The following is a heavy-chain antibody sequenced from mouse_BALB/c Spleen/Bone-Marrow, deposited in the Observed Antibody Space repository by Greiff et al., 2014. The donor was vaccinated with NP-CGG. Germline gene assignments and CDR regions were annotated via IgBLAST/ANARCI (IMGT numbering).Heavy chain of an antibody. D-gene: IGHD2-1*01. Sequence: EVKLVESGGGLVQPGGSRKLSCVASGFTFSSFGMHWVRQAPEKGLEWVAYISSGSSTVVYADTVKGRFTVSRDNPKNTLFLQMSSLRSEDTAMYYCARSRGNFEDFDYWGQGTTLPVSS. CDR2: ISSGSSTV. CDR3: ARSRGNFEDFDY. J-gene: IGHJ2*01. CDR1: GFTFSSFG. V-gene: IGHV5-17*02.